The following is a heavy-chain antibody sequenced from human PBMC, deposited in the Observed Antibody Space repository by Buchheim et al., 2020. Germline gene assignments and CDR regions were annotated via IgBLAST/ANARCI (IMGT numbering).Heavy chain of an antibody. D-gene: IGHD3-22*01. CDR1: GFTFSSYG. CDR3: ARDCEYYYDSSGLDY. Sequence: QVQLVESGGGVVQPGRSLRLSCAASGFTFSSYGMHWVRQAPGKGLEWVAVIWYDGSNKYYADYVKGRFTISRDNSKNTLYLQMNSLRAKDTAVYYCARDCEYYYDSSGLDYWGQGTL. J-gene: IGHJ4*02. V-gene: IGHV3-33*01. CDR2: IWYDGSNK.